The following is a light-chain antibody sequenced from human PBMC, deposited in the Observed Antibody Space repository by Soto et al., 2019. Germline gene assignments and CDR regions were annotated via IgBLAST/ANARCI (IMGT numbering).Light chain of an antibody. CDR3: AAWDDNLSGLYV. J-gene: IGLJ1*01. CDR1: ASTIGRNY. CDR2: RNS. Sequence: QSVLTQSPSASGTPGQRVTISCSGSASTIGRNYVYWYQQLPGTAPKLLIYRNSQRPSGVPDRFSGSKSGTSACLAISGLRSEDEADYYCAAWDDNLSGLYVFGAGTKVTVL. V-gene: IGLV1-47*01.